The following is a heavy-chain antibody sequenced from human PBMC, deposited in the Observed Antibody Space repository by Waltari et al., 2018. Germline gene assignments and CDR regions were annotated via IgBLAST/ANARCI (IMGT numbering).Heavy chain of an antibody. CDR3: ATSPTRSF. CDR2: IYSGGTT. J-gene: IGHJ4*02. Sequence: EVQLVETGGGSFQPGASLSLPCAASGLTVGNNYMSWVRQAPGKGLEGVSVIYSGGTTQYADSVKGRFTISRDSSKNTLYLQMNSLRVEDTAVYYCATSPTRSFWGQGTLVAVSS. V-gene: IGHV3-53*02. CDR1: GLTVGNNY. D-gene: IGHD2-15*01.